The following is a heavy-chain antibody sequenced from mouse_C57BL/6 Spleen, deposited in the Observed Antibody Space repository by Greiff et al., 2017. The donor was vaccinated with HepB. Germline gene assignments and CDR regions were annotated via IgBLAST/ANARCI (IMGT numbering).Heavy chain of an antibody. V-gene: IGHV1-50*01. CDR1: GYTFTSYW. Sequence: QVQLQQPGAELVKPGASVKLSCKASGYTFTSYWMQWVKQRPGQGLEWIGEIDPSDSYTNYNQKFKGKATLTGDTSSSTSYMQLSSLTSEDSAVYYCARSGIYYDYDGGVYYAMDYWGQGTSVTVSS. D-gene: IGHD2-4*01. CDR3: ARSGIYYDYDGGVYYAMDY. CDR2: IDPSDSYT. J-gene: IGHJ4*01.